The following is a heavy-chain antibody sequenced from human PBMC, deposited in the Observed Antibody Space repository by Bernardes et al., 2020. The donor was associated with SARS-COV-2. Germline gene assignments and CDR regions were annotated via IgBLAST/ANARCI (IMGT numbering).Heavy chain of an antibody. CDR1: GFTFSSCA. CDR3: TRGGTTVYPNF. Sequence: GGSLRLSRVASGFTFSSCAMTWVRQAPGKGLEWVSSITSNSRNIFYADSVKGRFTISRDNAKNSLYLQMNSLRAEDTAVYYCTRGGTTVYPNFWGQGTLVTVSS. D-gene: IGHD4-17*01. V-gene: IGHV3-21*01. CDR2: ITSNSRNI. J-gene: IGHJ4*02.